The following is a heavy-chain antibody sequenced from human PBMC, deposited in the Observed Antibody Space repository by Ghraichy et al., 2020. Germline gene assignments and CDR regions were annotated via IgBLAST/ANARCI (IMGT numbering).Heavy chain of an antibody. CDR1: GGSISSYY. V-gene: IGHV4-4*09. D-gene: IGHD3-22*01. CDR2: IYTSGST. J-gene: IGHJ6*02. CDR3: ARHDYDSSGFSLNYYYYGMDV. Sequence: SETLSLTCTVSGGSISSYYWSWIQQPPGKGLEWIGYIYTSGSTNYNPSLKSRVTISVDTSKNQFSLKLSSVTAADTAVYYCARHDYDSSGFSLNYYYYGMDVWGQGTTVTVSS.